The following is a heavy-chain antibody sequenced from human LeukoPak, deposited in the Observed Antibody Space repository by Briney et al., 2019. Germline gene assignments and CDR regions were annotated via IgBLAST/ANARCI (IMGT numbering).Heavy chain of an antibody. D-gene: IGHD1-1*01. J-gene: IGHJ4*02. CDR1: GFTLSTFG. CDR3: AKFYRTTRGACDY. Sequence: PGGTLRLSCAASGFTLSTFGMSWVRQVPGKGLEWVSAISGGGDSTFYADSVKGRFTIFRDNSKNTLYLQMNSLRAEDTAIYYCAKFYRTTRGACDYWGQGTLVTVSS. CDR2: ISGGGDST. V-gene: IGHV3-23*01.